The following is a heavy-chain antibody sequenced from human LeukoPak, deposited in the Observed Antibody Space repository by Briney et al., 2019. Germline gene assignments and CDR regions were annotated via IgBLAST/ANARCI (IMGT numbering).Heavy chain of an antibody. J-gene: IGHJ4*02. CDR1: GGSFSGYY. D-gene: IGHD3-16*02. Sequence: SETLSLTCAVYGGSFSGYYWSWIRQPPGKGLEWIGEINHSGSTNYNPSLKSRVTISVDTSKNQFSLKLSSVTAADTDVSYCDRAVYYGDDWGGYRYYYLDYWGQGTMVTVSS. CDR2: INHSGST. V-gene: IGHV4-34*01. CDR3: DRAVYYGDDWGGYRYYYLDY.